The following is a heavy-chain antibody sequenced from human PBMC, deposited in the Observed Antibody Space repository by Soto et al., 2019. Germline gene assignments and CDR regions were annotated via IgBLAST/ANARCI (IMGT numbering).Heavy chain of an antibody. Sequence: GGSLRLSCAASGFTFRSYSMNWVRQAPGKGLEWVSYISSSTSTIYYADSVKGRFTISRDNAKNSLYLQMTNMDPVDTATYYCAQKGGGDRILDYWGQGTLVTVSS. CDR3: AQKGGGDRILDY. V-gene: IGHV3-48*01. CDR2: ISSSTSTI. CDR1: GFTFRSYS. J-gene: IGHJ4*02. D-gene: IGHD3-16*01.